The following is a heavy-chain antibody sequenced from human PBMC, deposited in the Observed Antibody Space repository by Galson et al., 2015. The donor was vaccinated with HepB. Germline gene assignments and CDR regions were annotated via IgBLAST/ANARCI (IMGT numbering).Heavy chain of an antibody. CDR1: GGSISSYY. V-gene: IGHV4-59*01. CDR2: IYYSGST. D-gene: IGHD4/OR15-4a*01. CDR3: ARAGDYAGDGYWYFDL. Sequence: SLTCTVSGGSISSYYWSWIRQPPGKGLEWIGYIYYSGSTNYNPSLKSRVTISVDTSKNQFSLKLSSVTAADTAVYYCARAGDYAGDGYWYFDLWGRGTLVTVSS. J-gene: IGHJ2*01.